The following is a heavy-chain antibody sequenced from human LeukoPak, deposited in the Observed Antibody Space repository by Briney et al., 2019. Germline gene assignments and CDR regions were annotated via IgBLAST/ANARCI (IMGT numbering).Heavy chain of an antibody. D-gene: IGHD5-24*01. Sequence: PSETLSLTCTVSGGSISSYYWSWIRQPPGKGLEWIGYIYYSGSTNYNPSLKSRVTISVDTSKNQFSLKLSSVTAADTAVYYCARGNGYSGWFDPWGQGTLVTVSS. CDR1: GGSISSYY. V-gene: IGHV4-59*01. CDR3: ARGNGYSGWFDP. J-gene: IGHJ5*02. CDR2: IYYSGST.